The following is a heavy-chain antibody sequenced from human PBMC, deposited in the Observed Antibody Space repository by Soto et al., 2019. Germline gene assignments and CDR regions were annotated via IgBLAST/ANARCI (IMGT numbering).Heavy chain of an antibody. J-gene: IGHJ4*02. Sequence: GGSLRLSCAASGFTFSSYSMNWVRQAPGKGLEWVSYISSSSSTIYYADSVKGRFTISRDNAKNSLYLQMNSLRAEDTAVYYCARAGTTVFDYWGQGTLVTVSS. CDR3: ARAGTTVFDY. CDR1: GFTFSSYS. D-gene: IGHD4-17*01. CDR2: ISSSSSTI. V-gene: IGHV3-48*01.